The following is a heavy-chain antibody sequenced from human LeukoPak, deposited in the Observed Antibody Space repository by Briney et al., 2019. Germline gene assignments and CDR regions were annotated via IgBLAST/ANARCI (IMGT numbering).Heavy chain of an antibody. CDR1: GDSVFSNSVG. CDR3: ARDHKGYGSGGYYDY. Sequence: SQTLSLTCAISGDSVFSNSVGWNWIRQSPSRGLEWLGRTYYRSKWYNDYAISVKSRITIKPDTSKNQFSLQLNSVTPEDTAVYYCARDHKGYGSGGYYDYWGQGTLVTVSS. V-gene: IGHV6-1*01. J-gene: IGHJ4*02. D-gene: IGHD3-10*01. CDR2: TYYRSKWYN.